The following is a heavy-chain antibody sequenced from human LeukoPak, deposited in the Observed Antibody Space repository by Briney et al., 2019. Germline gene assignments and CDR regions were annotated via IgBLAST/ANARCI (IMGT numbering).Heavy chain of an antibody. CDR3: AREGSYYGMDV. CDR1: GFTFRSYG. D-gene: IGHD3-10*01. V-gene: IGHV3-33*01. J-gene: IGHJ6*02. CDR2: TWYEGGNK. Sequence: GGSLRLSCAASGFTFRSYGMHWVRQAPGKGLDWVAVTWYEGGNKYYADSVKGRFTISRDNSKNTLYLQMNSLRAEDTAAYYCAREGSYYGMDVWGQGTTVTVSS.